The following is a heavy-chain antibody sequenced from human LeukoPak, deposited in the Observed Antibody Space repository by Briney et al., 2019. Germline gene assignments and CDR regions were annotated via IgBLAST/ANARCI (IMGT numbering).Heavy chain of an antibody. CDR3: ARTFYDTLDSDAFDF. CDR2: FNPNSGGT. CDR1: GYTFTDYY. Sequence: GASVKVSCKASGYTFTDYYMHWVRQAPGQGLEWMGWFNPNSGGTIYAQKFQGRVTMTRDTSISTAYMELSRLRSDDTAVYYCARTFYDTLDSDAFDFWGQGTMVIVSS. J-gene: IGHJ3*01. V-gene: IGHV1-2*02. D-gene: IGHD2/OR15-2a*01.